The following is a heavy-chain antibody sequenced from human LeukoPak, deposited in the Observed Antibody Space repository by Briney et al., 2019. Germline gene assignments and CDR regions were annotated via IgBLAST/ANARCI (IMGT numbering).Heavy chain of an antibody. Sequence: PSETLSLTCTVSGGSISSSSHYWSWIRQPPGRGLEWIGEINHSGTINYNPSLKSRVTISVDTSKNQFSLKLSSVTAADTAVYYCLTNSGEGGQGTLVTVSS. V-gene: IGHV4-39*07. CDR3: LTNSGE. D-gene: IGHD1-26*01. CDR2: INHSGTI. J-gene: IGHJ4*02. CDR1: GGSISSSSHY.